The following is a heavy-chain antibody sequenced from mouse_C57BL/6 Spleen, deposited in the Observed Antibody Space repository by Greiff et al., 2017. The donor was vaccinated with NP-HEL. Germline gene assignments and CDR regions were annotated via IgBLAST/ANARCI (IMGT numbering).Heavy chain of an antibody. J-gene: IGHJ2*01. V-gene: IGHV1-22*01. CDR1: GYTFTDYN. Sequence: EVKVVESGPELVKPGASVKMSCKASGYTFTDYNMHWVKQSHGKSLEWIGYINPNNGGTSYNQKFKGKATLTVNKSSSTAYMELRSLTSEDSAVYYCARSGSWVVATPGYWGQGTTLTVSS. CDR3: ARSGSWVVATPGY. CDR2: INPNNGGT. D-gene: IGHD1-1*01.